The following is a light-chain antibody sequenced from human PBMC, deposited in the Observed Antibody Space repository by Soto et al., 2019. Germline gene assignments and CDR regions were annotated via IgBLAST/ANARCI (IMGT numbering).Light chain of an antibody. Sequence: SYELTQPPSVSVAPGQTARITCGGDKIGSKSVHWYQQRPGQAPVLVVYDDADRPSGIPERFSGSKSGNTASLTISGLQGEDEADYYCCSYAGSDTWVFGGGTQLTVL. CDR1: KIGSKS. J-gene: IGLJ3*02. V-gene: IGLV3-21*02. CDR2: DDA. CDR3: CSYAGSDTWV.